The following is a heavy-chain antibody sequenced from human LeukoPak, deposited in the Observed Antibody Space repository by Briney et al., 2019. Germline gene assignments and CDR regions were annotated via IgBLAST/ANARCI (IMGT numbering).Heavy chain of an antibody. Sequence: KSSETLSLTCAVSGGSISSSNWWSWVRQPPGKGLEWIGEIYHSGSTNYNPSLKSRVTISVDKSKNQFSLKLSSVTAADTAVYYCARGHGYCSGGSCYDDAFDIWGQGTMVTVSS. CDR3: ARGHGYCSGGSCYDDAFDI. CDR2: IYHSGST. V-gene: IGHV4-4*02. D-gene: IGHD2-15*01. CDR1: GGSISSSNW. J-gene: IGHJ3*02.